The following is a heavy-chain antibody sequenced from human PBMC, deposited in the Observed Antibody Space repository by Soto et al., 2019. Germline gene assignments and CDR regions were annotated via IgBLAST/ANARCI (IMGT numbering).Heavy chain of an antibody. D-gene: IGHD1-26*01. V-gene: IGHV3-74*01. CDR3: ARGDRGAFDL. CDR1: GFTFSYYW. J-gene: IGHJ3*01. Sequence: EVQLVESGGGLVQPGESLRLSCAASGFTFSYYWMHWVRQAPGKGLVWVSRIHSDGSSTTYADSVKGRFTISRDNARNTLYLQMSSLRAEDTAGYYCARGDRGAFDLWGQGTVVTVSS. CDR2: IHSDGSST.